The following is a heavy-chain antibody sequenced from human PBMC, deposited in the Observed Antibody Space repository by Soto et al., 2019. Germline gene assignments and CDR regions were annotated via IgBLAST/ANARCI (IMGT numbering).Heavy chain of an antibody. D-gene: IGHD2-2*01. CDR2: ISYDGSNK. J-gene: IGHJ2*01. CDR3: AKDVGSSLDWYFDL. V-gene: IGHV3-30*18. Sequence: VQLVESGGGAVQPGRSLRLSCAASGFTFSSYGMHWVRQAPGKGLEWVAVISYDGSNKYYADSVKGRFTISRDNSKNTLYLQMNSLRAEDTAVYYCAKDVGSSLDWYFDLWGRGTLVTVSS. CDR1: GFTFSSYG.